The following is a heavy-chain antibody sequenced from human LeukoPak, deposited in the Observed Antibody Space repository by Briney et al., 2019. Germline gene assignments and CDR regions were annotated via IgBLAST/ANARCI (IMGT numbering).Heavy chain of an antibody. V-gene: IGHV4-4*07. CDR1: GGSISSYY. Sequence: PSETLSLTCTVSGGSISSYYWSWIRQPAGKGLEWIGRIYTSGSTNYNPSLKSRVTMSVDTSKNQFSLKLSSVTAADTAVYYCARDWYYDILTGSYNWFDPWGQGTLVTVSS. CDR3: ARDWYYDILTGSYNWFDP. CDR2: IYTSGST. J-gene: IGHJ5*02. D-gene: IGHD3-9*01.